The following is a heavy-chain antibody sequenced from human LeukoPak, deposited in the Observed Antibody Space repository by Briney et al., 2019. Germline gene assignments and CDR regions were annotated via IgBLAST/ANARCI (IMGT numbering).Heavy chain of an antibody. V-gene: IGHV1-2*04. CDR3: ARERQNYYYYGMDV. Sequence: ASVKVSCKASGYTFTGYYMRWVRQAPGQGLEWMGWINPNSGGTNYAQKFQGWVTMTRDTSISTAYMELSRLRSDDTAVYYCARERQNYYYYGMDVWGQGTTVTVPS. CDR2: INPNSGGT. CDR1: GYTFTGYY. J-gene: IGHJ6*02.